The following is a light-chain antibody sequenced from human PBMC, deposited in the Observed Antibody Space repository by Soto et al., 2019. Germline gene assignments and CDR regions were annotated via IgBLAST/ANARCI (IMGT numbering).Light chain of an antibody. J-gene: IGKJ4*01. V-gene: IGKV3-15*01. CDR3: QQYNDWPLT. CDR2: GAS. Sequence: EIVMTQSPATLYVSPGERASLSCRASQSVSTNLAWYQQKPAQAPRLLIYGASTRATGIPARFSGGGSGTEFTLTISSLQSTDFAVYYCQQYNDWPLTFGGGTKVEIK. CDR1: QSVSTN.